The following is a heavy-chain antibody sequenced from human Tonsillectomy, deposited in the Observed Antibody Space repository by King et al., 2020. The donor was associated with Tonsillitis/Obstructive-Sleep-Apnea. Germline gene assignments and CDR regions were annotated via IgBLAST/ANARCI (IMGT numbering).Heavy chain of an antibody. J-gene: IGHJ4*02. CDR3: ARRVVADPKAFDY. D-gene: IGHD2-15*01. CDR2: INHSGST. Sequence: VQLQQWGAGLLKPSETLSLTCAVYVGSFSGYYWSWIRQPPGKGLEWIGDINHSGSTNYNPSLKSRVTISVDTSKNQFSLKLSSVTPADTAVYYCARRVVADPKAFDYWGQGTLVTVSS. CDR1: VGSFSGYY. V-gene: IGHV4-34*01.